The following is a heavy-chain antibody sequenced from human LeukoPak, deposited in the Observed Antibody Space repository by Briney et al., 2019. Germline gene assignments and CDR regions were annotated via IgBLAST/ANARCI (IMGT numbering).Heavy chain of an antibody. CDR1: GYTFTSYD. J-gene: IGHJ6*02. Sequence: GASVKVSCKASGYTFTSYDINWVRQATGQGLEWMGWMNPNSGNTGYAQKFQGRVTMTRNTSISTAYMELSSLRSEDTAVYYCARGRVQLERRCYYYGMDVWGQGTTVTVSS. CDR2: MNPNSGNT. D-gene: IGHD1-1*01. CDR3: ARGRVQLERRCYYYGMDV. V-gene: IGHV1-8*01.